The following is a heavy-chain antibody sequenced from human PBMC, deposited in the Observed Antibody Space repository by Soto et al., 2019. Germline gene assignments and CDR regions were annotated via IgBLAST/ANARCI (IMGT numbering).Heavy chain of an antibody. D-gene: IGHD6-19*01. Sequence: SETLSLTCTVSGASISSHYWSWVRQPPGKGLEWIGYIHYSGSTRYDPSLTSRVDISLDPSKEHFSLSLRSVTAADTATYYCVRSYSSGWHNRFHPRGPGTQVTVAS. V-gene: IGHV4-59*11. CDR1: GASISSHY. J-gene: IGHJ5*02. CDR2: IHYSGST. CDR3: VRSYSSGWHNRFHP.